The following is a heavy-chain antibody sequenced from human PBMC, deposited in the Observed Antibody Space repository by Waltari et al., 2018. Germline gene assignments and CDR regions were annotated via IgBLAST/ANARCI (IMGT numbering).Heavy chain of an antibody. J-gene: IGHJ3*02. V-gene: IGHV4-38-2*01. D-gene: IGHD3-3*01. Sequence: QVQLQGSGPGLMKPSETLSLTCAVSGYSISTGYYWGWIRQPPGKGLGWMGNIYRSVGTYDNPSLRCRVTISVDTSKNQFSLKLSSVTAADTAVYYCARYDCSTRGGLDAFDIWGQGTMVTVSS. CDR3: ARYDCSTRGGLDAFDI. CDR1: GYSISTGYY. CDR2: IYRSVGT.